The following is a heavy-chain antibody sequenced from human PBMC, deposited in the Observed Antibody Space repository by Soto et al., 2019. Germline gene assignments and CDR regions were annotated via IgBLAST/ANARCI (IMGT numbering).Heavy chain of an antibody. J-gene: IGHJ4*02. V-gene: IGHV1-18*04. D-gene: IGHD4-17*01. CDR1: GYTFTSYC. CDR3: ARERGSYGDYAWDY. Sequence: ASVKVSCKASGYTFTSYCISWVRQAPGQGLEWMGWISAYNGNTNYAQKLQGRVTMTTDTSTGTAYMELRSLRSDDTAVYYCARERGSYGDYAWDYWGQGTLVTVSS. CDR2: ISAYNGNT.